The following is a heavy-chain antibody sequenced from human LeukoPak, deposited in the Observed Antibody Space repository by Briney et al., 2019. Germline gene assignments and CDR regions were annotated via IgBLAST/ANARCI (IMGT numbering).Heavy chain of an antibody. Sequence: GGSLRLSCAASGFTFSSYAMSWVRQAPGKGLEWVSAISGSGGSTYYADSVKGRFTISRDNSKNTLYLQMNSLRAEDTAVYYCAKDLRGYCSSTSCYWDNYFDYWGQGTLVTVSS. J-gene: IGHJ4*02. V-gene: IGHV3-23*01. CDR3: AKDLRGYCSSTSCYWDNYFDY. CDR2: ISGSGGST. D-gene: IGHD2-2*01. CDR1: GFTFSSYA.